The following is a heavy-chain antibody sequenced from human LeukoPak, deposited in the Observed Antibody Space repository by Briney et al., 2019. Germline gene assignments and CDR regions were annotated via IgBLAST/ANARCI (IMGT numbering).Heavy chain of an antibody. Sequence: GGSLRLSCAASVFTFSRYSMNWVRQAPGKGLEWVSSIDSSSRYIYYADSVKGRFTISRDNAKNSLYLQMNSLRAEDTAVYYCAREGYDFWSGYSFYFDYWGQGTLVTVSS. CDR2: IDSSSRYI. CDR3: AREGYDFWSGYSFYFDY. CDR1: VFTFSRYS. V-gene: IGHV3-21*01. D-gene: IGHD3-3*01. J-gene: IGHJ4*02.